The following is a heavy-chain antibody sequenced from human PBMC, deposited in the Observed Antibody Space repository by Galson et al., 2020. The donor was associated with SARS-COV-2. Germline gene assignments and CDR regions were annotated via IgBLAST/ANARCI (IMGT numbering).Heavy chain of an antibody. V-gene: IGHV2-70*11. D-gene: IGHD3-10*01. CDR3: ARTWITRTASRTFDY. CDR2: IAWDGDK. Sequence: SGPTLVKPTQTLTLTCTFSGISLSTSGMCVSWIRQPPGKALEWLARIAWDGDKHYSTSLKTRFTISKDTSKNQVVLIMTNMDPVDTATYYCARTWITRTASRTFDYWGQGTLVTVSS. CDR1: GISLSTSGMC. J-gene: IGHJ4*02.